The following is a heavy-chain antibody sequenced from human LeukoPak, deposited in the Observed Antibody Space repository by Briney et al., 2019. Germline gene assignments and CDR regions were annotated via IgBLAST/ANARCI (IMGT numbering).Heavy chain of an antibody. CDR3: ARDRYYDFWSVNDY. V-gene: IGHV3-7*01. CDR2: IKQDGSEK. CDR1: GFTFSSHW. Sequence: PGGSLRLSCAASGFTFSSHWMSWVRQAPGKGLEWVANIKQDGSEKYYVDSVKGRFTISRDNAKNSLYLQMNSLRAEDTAVYYCARDRYYDFWSVNDYWGQGTLVTVSS. J-gene: IGHJ4*02. D-gene: IGHD3-3*01.